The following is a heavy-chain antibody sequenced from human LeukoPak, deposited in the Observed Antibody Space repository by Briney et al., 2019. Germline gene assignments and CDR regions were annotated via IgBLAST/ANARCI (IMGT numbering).Heavy chain of an antibody. CDR2: IYYSGST. J-gene: IGHJ4*02. CDR3: ARALTMVRGVTPKDY. D-gene: IGHD3-10*01. V-gene: IGHV4-59*01. CDR1: GGSISSYY. Sequence: SETLSLTCTVSGGSISSYYWSWIRQPPGKGLEWIGYIYYSGSTNYNPSLKSRVTISVDTSKNQFSLKLSSVTAADTAVYYCARALTMVRGVTPKDYWGQGTLVTVSS.